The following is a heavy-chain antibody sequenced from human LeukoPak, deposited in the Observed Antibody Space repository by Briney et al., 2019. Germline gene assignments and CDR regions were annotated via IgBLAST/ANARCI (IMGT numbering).Heavy chain of an antibody. CDR1: GGSISSSSYY. CDR2: IYYSGST. D-gene: IGHD6-6*01. Sequence: SETLSLTCTVSGGSISSSSYYWGWIRQPPGQGLEWIGSIYYSGSTYYNPSLKSRVTISVDTSKNQFSLKLSSVTAADTAVYYCARHLRAARSDWYFDLWGRGTLVTVPS. J-gene: IGHJ2*01. CDR3: ARHLRAARSDWYFDL. V-gene: IGHV4-39*01.